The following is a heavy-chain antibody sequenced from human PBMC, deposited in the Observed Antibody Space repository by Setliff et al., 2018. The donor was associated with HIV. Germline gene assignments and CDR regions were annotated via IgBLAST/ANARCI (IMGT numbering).Heavy chain of an antibody. CDR1: GGSISSGSYY. V-gene: IGHV4-61*02. Sequence: SETLSLTCTVSGGSISSGSYYWSWIRQPAGKGLEWIGRIYTSGSTNYNPSLKSRVTISVDTSKNQFSLKLNSVTAADTAVYYGAREAPQIYCGGGSCYSALDYWGQGTLVTVSS. CDR2: IYTSGST. J-gene: IGHJ4*02. D-gene: IGHD2-15*01. CDR3: AREAPQIYCGGGSCYSALDY.